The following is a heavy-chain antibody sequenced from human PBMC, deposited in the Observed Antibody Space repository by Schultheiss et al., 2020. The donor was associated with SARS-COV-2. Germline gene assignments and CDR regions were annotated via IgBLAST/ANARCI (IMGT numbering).Heavy chain of an antibody. CDR2: IYFDGSNT. CDR3: ARPRKTYYSHYAMDV. CDR1: GFIFNSYG. V-gene: IGHV3-33*01. Sequence: GGSLRLSCAASGFIFNSYGMHWVRQAPGKGLEWVAIIYFDGSNTYYADSVKGRFTISRDNSKNTLYLQMNSLRAEDTALYHCARPRKTYYSHYAMDVWGQWTTVTVSS. J-gene: IGHJ6*02.